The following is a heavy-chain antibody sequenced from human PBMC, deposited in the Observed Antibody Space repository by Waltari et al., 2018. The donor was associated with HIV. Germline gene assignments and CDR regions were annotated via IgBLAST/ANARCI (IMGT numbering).Heavy chain of an antibody. CDR1: GGSFSGYY. D-gene: IGHD2-2*02. CDR2: INHSGRT. J-gene: IGHJ6*02. CDR3: ARFTPDIVVVPAPIRYYYYGMDV. Sequence: QVLLQQWGAGLLKPSETLSLTCAVYGGSFSGYYWSWIRQPPGKGLEWIGEINHSGRTNYNPSLKSRVTISVDTSKNQFSLRLSSVTAAYTAIYYCARFTPDIVVVPAPIRYYYYGMDVWGQGTTVTVSS. V-gene: IGHV4-34*02.